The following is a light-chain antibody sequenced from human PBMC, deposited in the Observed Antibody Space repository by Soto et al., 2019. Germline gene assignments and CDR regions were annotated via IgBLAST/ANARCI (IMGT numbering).Light chain of an antibody. J-gene: IGLJ1*01. CDR2: EVS. CDR3: SSYTTGSTLYV. CDR1: SNDIGAYKY. V-gene: IGLV2-14*01. Sequence: QSALTQPASVSGSPGQSITISCTGSSNDIGAYKYVSRYQQYPGKAPKLIIFEVSNRPSGVSNRFSGSKSGNTASLTIAGLQAEDEADYHCSSYTTGSTLYVFGGGTKLTVL.